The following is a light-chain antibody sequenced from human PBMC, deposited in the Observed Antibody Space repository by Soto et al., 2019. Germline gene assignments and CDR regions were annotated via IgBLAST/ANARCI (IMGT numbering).Light chain of an antibody. J-gene: IGKJ4*02. CDR2: WAS. CDR1: QSVLYSSNNKNY. V-gene: IGKV4-1*01. Sequence: DIVMTQSPDSLAVSLGERATINCKSSQSVLYSSNNKNYLVWYQQKPGQPPKLLIYWASTRESGVPDRFSGSGSGTDFTLTISCLQAEDVAVYYCQQYYSTPLTFGGGTKVEIK. CDR3: QQYYSTPLT.